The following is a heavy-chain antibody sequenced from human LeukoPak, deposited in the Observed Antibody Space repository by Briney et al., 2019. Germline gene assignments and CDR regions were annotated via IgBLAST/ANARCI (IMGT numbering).Heavy chain of an antibody. CDR3: ARDLLAYCGGDCYSIDP. CDR2: INPNSGGT. D-gene: IGHD2-21*01. CDR1: GYTSTGYY. J-gene: IGHJ5*02. Sequence: ASVKVSCKASGYTSTGYYMHWVRHAPGQGLEWMGWINPNSGGTNYAQKFQGRVTMTRDTSISTAYMELSRLRSDDTAVYYCARDLLAYCGGDCYSIDPWGQGTLVTVSS. V-gene: IGHV1-2*02.